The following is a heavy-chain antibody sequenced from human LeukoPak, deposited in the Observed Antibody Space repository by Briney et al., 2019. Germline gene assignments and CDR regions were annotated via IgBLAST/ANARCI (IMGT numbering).Heavy chain of an antibody. CDR3: ARVSSWGFDY. J-gene: IGHJ4*02. Sequence: SETLSLTCTVSTYSISSGYYWGWIRQPPGKGLEWIGSISHRGSTYYSPSLKSRVTILVDTSKNHFSLKLTSVTAADTAVYYCARVSSWGFDYWGQGTLVTVSS. V-gene: IGHV4-38-2*02. CDR1: TYSISSGYY. CDR2: ISHRGST. D-gene: IGHD6-13*01.